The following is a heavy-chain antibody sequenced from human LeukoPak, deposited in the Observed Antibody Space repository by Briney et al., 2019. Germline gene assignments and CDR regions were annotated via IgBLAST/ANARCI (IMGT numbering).Heavy chain of an antibody. J-gene: IGHJ4*02. Sequence: GGSLRLSCAASGFTFSSYGMHWVRQAPGKGLEWVAVIWYDGSNKYYADSVKGRFTISRDNSRNTLHLQMDSLRADDTAVYYCATSYSSSSGPFDSWGQGTLVTVSS. D-gene: IGHD6-6*01. V-gene: IGHV3-33*01. CDR1: GFTFSSYG. CDR3: ATSYSSSSGPFDS. CDR2: IWYDGSNK.